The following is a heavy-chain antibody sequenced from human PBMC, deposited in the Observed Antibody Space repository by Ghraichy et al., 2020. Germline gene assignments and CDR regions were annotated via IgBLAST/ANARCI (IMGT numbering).Heavy chain of an antibody. CDR1: GGSFSGYY. D-gene: IGHD6-6*01. CDR2: INHSGST. CDR3: ARGSSSSPFDY. Sequence: SETLSLTCAVYGGSFSGYYWSWIRQPPGKGLEWIGEINHSGSTNYNPSLKSRVTISVDTSKNQFSLKLSSVTAADTAVYYCARGSSSSPFDYWGQGTLVTVSS. V-gene: IGHV4-34*01. J-gene: IGHJ4*02.